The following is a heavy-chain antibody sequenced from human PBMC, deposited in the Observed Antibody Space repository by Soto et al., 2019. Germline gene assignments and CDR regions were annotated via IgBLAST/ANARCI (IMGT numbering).Heavy chain of an antibody. CDR3: ARAAYDDFWSGKNWFDP. CDR1: GGSISSGDYY. D-gene: IGHD3-3*01. J-gene: IGHJ5*02. V-gene: IGHV4-30-4*01. CDR2: IYYRVST. Sequence: QVQLQESGPGLVKPSQTLSLTCTVSGGSISSGDYYWSWIRQPPGKGLEWIGYIYYRVSTYYDPSLKSRVTISVDTSKNQFSLKLSSVTAADTAVYYCARAAYDDFWSGKNWFDPWGQGTLVTVSS.